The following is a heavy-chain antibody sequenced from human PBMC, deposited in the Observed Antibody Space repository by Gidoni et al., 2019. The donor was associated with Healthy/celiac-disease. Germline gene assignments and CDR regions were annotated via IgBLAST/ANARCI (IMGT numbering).Heavy chain of an antibody. CDR3: AREGVGELLRRDHWFDP. D-gene: IGHD1-26*01. V-gene: IGHV1-69*01. CDR1: GGTFSSYA. J-gene: IGHJ5*02. CDR2: IIPIFGTA. Sequence: QVQLVQSGAEVKKPGSSVKVSCKASGGTFSSYAISWVRQAPGQGLEWMGGIIPIFGTANYAQKFQGRVTITADESTSTAYMELSSLRSEDTAVYYCAREGVGELLRRDHWFDPWGQGTLVTVSS.